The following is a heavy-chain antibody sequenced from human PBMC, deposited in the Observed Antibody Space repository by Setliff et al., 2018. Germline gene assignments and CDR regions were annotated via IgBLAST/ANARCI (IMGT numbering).Heavy chain of an antibody. Sequence: PSETLSLTCTVSGGSISSSSYYWGWIRQPPGKGLEWIGSIYYSGSTYYNPSLKSRVTISVDTSKNQFSLKLSSVTAADTAVYYCARLYGGYCSSTSCFYFDCWGQGTLVTVSS. D-gene: IGHD2-2*01. CDR1: GGSISSSSYY. CDR2: IYYSGST. CDR3: ARLYGGYCSSTSCFYFDC. V-gene: IGHV4-39*01. J-gene: IGHJ4*02.